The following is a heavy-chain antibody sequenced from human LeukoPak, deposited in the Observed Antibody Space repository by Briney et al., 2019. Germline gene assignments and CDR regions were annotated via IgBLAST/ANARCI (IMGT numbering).Heavy chain of an antibody. Sequence: SETLSLTCAVYGGSFSGYYWSWIRQPPGKGLEWIGEINHSGSTNYNPSLKSRVTISVDTSKNQFSLKLSSVTAADTAMYYCARGSDIVVVPAANDVVVVANDYWGQGTLVTVSS. J-gene: IGHJ4*02. CDR1: GGSFSGYY. CDR2: INHSGST. V-gene: IGHV4-34*01. D-gene: IGHD2-2*01. CDR3: ARGSDIVVVPAANDVVVVANDY.